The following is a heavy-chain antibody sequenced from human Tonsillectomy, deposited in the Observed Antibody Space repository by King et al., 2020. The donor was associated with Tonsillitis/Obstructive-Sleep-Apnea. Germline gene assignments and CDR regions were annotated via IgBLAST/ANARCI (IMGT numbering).Heavy chain of an antibody. V-gene: IGHV4-34*01. D-gene: IGHD2-15*01. CDR3: ATLIRGVAVRNWFDP. CDR2: INHSGST. J-gene: IGHJ5*02. Sequence: VQLQQWGAGLLKPSETLSLTCAVYGGSFSGYYWSWIRQPPGKGLEWIGEINHSGSTNYNPSLKSRVTISVDTSKNQFSLKLSSVTAADTAVYYCATLIRGVAVRNWFDPWGQGTLVTVSS. CDR1: GGSFSGYY.